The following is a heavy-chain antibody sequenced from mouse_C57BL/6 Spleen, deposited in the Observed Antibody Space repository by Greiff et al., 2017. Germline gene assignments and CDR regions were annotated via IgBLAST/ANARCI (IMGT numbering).Heavy chain of an antibody. Sequence: EVKLMESGGDLVKPGGSLKLSCAASGFTFSSYGMSWVRQTPDKRLEWVATISSGGSYTYYPDSVKGRFTISRDNAKNTLYLQMSSLKSEDTAMYYGARHDYYGSSRYWYFDVWGTGTTVTVSS. CDR2: ISSGGSYT. CDR3: ARHDYYGSSRYWYFDV. D-gene: IGHD1-1*01. V-gene: IGHV5-6*01. CDR1: GFTFSSYG. J-gene: IGHJ1*03.